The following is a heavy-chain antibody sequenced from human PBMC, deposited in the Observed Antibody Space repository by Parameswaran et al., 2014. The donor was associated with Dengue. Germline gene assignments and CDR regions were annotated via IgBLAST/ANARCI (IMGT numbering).Heavy chain of an antibody. V-gene: IGHV3-23*01. CDR3: AKNSIIVVVVATY. D-gene: IGHD2-15*01. J-gene: IGHJ4*02. CDR2: ISGSGGST. Sequence: VRQAPGKGLEWVSAISGSGGSTYYADSVKGRFTISRDNSKNTLYLQMNSLRAEDTAVYYCAKNSIIVVVVATYWGQGTLVTVSS.